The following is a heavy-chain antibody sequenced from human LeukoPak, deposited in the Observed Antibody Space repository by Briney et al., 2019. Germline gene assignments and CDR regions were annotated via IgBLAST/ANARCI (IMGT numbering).Heavy chain of an antibody. CDR1: GFTFSSYA. CDR3: ARDLRYYDSSGSLFL. D-gene: IGHD3-22*01. J-gene: IGHJ4*02. V-gene: IGHV3-11*01. Sequence: GGSLRLSCAASGFTFSSYAMSWIRQAPGKGLEWVSYISSSGSTIYYADSVKGRFTISRDNAKNSLYLQMDSLRAEDTAVYYCARDLRYYDSSGSLFLWGQGTLVTVSS. CDR2: ISSSGSTI.